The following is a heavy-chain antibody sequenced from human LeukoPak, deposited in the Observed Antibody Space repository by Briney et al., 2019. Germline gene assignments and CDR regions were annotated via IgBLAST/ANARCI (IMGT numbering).Heavy chain of an antibody. Sequence: PSETLSLTCAVYGGSFSGYYWSWIRQPPGKGLEWIGEINHSGSTNYNPSLKSRVTISVDTSKNQFSLKLSSVTAADTAVYYCARGPNMAPMHYYYYGMDVWGQGTTVPVSS. D-gene: IGHD4/OR15-4a*01. CDR2: INHSGST. CDR3: ARGPNMAPMHYYYYGMDV. CDR1: GGSFSGYY. V-gene: IGHV4-34*01. J-gene: IGHJ6*02.